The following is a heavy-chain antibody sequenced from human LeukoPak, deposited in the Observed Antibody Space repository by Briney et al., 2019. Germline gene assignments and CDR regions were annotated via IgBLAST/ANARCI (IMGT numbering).Heavy chain of an antibody. J-gene: IGHJ4*02. CDR3: ARFSGGIAVAGTWDFDY. D-gene: IGHD6-19*01. Sequence: VKVSCKASGGTFSSYAISWVRQAPGQGLEWMGGIIPIFGTANYAQKFQGRVTITADESTSTAYMELSSLRSEDTAVYYCARFSGGIAVAGTWDFDYWGQGTLVTVSS. CDR1: GGTFSSYA. V-gene: IGHV1-69*13. CDR2: IIPIFGTA.